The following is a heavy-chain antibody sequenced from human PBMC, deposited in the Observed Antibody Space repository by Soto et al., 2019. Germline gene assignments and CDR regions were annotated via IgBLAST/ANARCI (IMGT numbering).Heavy chain of an antibody. J-gene: IGHJ4*02. V-gene: IGHV1-69*02. Sequence: QVQLVQSGAEVKKPGSSVKVSCKASGGTFSSYTISWVRQAPGQGLEWMGRIIPILGIANYAQKFQGRVTITADKSTSTAYMEVSSLRSEDTAVYYCARAGYGSGTTKGDYWGKGTLVTVSS. D-gene: IGHD3-10*01. CDR3: ARAGYGSGTTKGDY. CDR2: IIPILGIA. CDR1: GGTFSSYT.